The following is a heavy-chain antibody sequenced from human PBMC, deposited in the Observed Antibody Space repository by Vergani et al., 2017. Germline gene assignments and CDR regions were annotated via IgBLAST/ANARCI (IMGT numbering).Heavy chain of an antibody. CDR3: AKDKVVPAEGVFDY. CDR2: ISYDGSNK. D-gene: IGHD2-2*01. J-gene: IGHJ4*02. Sequence: QVQLVESGGGVVQPGRFLRLSCAASGFTFSSYGMHWVRQAPGKGLEWVAVISYDGSNKYYADSVKGRFTISRDNSKNTLYLQMNSLRAEDTAVYYCAKDKVVPAEGVFDYWGQGTLVTVSS. CDR1: GFTFSSYG. V-gene: IGHV3-30*18.